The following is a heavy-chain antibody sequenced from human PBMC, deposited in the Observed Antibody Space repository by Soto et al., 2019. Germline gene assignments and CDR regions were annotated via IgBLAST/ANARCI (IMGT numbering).Heavy chain of an antibody. Sequence: ASVKVSCKASGYTFTSYGISWVRQAPGQGLEWMGWISAYNGNTNYAQKLQGRVTMTTDTSTSTAYMELRSLRSGDTAVYYCAREAYSSSWPHYYYYGMDVWGQGTTVTVSS. D-gene: IGHD6-13*01. CDR1: GYTFTSYG. CDR2: ISAYNGNT. CDR3: AREAYSSSWPHYYYYGMDV. V-gene: IGHV1-18*01. J-gene: IGHJ6*02.